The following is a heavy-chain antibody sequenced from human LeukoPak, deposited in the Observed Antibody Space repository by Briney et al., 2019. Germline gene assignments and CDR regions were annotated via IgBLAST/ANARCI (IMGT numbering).Heavy chain of an antibody. CDR1: GFTFSDYY. CDR2: ISNSGSTI. CDR3: ARDPYSGAYYEGYYYYYLDV. J-gene: IGHJ6*03. Sequence: GGSLRLSCAASGFTFSDYYMSWIRQAPGKGLEWVSYISNSGSTIYYADSVKGRFTISRDNAKNSLYLQMNSLRAEDTAVYYCARDPYSGAYYEGYYYYYLDVWGKGTTVTVSS. V-gene: IGHV3-11*04. D-gene: IGHD1-26*01.